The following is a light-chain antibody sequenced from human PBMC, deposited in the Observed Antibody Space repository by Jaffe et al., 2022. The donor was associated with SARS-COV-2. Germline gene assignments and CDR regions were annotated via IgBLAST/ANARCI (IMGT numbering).Light chain of an antibody. CDR1: QRVTVN. CDR2: GAS. J-gene: IGKJ5*01. V-gene: IGKV3-15*01. Sequence: EIVLTQSPATLSVSPGESATLSCRASQRVTVNLVWLQQKPGQAPRVLIYGASTRAAGIPARFSGSGSGTEFTLSISGLQSEDSAVYYCHQYNNWPLTFGQGTRLEIK. CDR3: HQYNNWPLT.